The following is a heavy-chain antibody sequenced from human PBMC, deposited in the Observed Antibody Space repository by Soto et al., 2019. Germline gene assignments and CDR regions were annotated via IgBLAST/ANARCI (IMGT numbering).Heavy chain of an antibody. D-gene: IGHD6-13*01. CDR2: IGTAGDT. V-gene: IGHV3-13*01. CDR3: ARGGQIAAAGAGYYSMDV. CDR1: GFTFSSYD. J-gene: IGHJ6*03. Sequence: GGSLRLSCAASGFTFSSYDMHWVRQATGKGLEWVSAIGTAGDTYYPGSVKGRFTISRENAKNSLYLQMNSLRAGDTAVYYCARGGQIAAAGAGYYSMDVWGQGTTVTVSS.